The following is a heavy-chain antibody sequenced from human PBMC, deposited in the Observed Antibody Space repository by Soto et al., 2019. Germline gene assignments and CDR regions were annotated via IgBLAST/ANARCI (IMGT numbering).Heavy chain of an antibody. Sequence: PGGSLRLSCAAFGFTVNNKYMSWVRQAPGKGLELVSLIYTGGTTYYTDSVKGRFTISRDNSKNTLYLQMNSLRAEDTALHYCASTGRGSSGMDVWGQGTTVTVSS. CDR3: ASTGRGSSGMDV. CDR2: IYTGGTT. V-gene: IGHV3-53*01. CDR1: GFTVNNKY. J-gene: IGHJ6*02.